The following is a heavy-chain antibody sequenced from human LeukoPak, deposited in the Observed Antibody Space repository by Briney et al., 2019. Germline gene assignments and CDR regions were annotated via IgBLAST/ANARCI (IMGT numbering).Heavy chain of an antibody. CDR3: ARGPYCSSTSCYQGWFDP. D-gene: IGHD2-2*01. Sequence: SETLSLTCTVSGGSISSYYWSWIRQPPGKGLGWIGYIYYSGGTNYNPSLKSRVTISVDTSKDQFSLKLSSVTAADTAVYYCARGPYCSSTSCYQGWFDPWGQGTLVTVSS. V-gene: IGHV4-59*01. CDR1: GGSISSYY. CDR2: IYYSGGT. J-gene: IGHJ5*02.